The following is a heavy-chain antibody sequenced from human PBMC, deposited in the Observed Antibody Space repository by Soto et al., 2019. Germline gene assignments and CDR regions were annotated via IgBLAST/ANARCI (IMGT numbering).Heavy chain of an antibody. D-gene: IGHD6-13*01. CDR3: ARQGIAAAGNWFDP. V-gene: IGHV4-39*01. CDR1: GVSISSSSYY. J-gene: IGHJ5*02. Sequence: SETLSLTCTVSGVSISSSSYYWGWIRQPPGKGLEWIGSIYYSGSTYYNPSLKSRVTISVDTSKNQFSLKLSSATAADTAVYYCARQGIAAAGNWFDPWGQGTLVTVSS. CDR2: IYYSGST.